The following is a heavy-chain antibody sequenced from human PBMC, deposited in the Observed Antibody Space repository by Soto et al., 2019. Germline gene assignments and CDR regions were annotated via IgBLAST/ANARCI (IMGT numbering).Heavy chain of an antibody. CDR1: GFTFSSYE. CDR2: ISSSGSTI. CDR3: ARGSYYDFWSGYYNYYYYGMDV. V-gene: IGHV3-48*03. D-gene: IGHD3-3*01. Sequence: RGSLRLSCAASGFTFSSYEMNWVRQAPGKGLEWVSYISSSGSTIYYADSVKGRFTISRDNAKNSLYLQMNSLRAEDTAVYYCARGSYYDFWSGYYNYYYYGMDVWGQGTTVTVSS. J-gene: IGHJ6*02.